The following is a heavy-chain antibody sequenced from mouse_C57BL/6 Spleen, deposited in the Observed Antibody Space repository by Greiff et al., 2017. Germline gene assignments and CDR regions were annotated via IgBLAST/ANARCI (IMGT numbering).Heavy chain of an antibody. D-gene: IGHD1-1*01. Sequence: QVQLQQSGPELVKPGASVKISCKASGYSFTSYYIHWVKQRPGQGLEWIGWIYPGSGNTKYNEKFKGKATLTADTSSSTAYMQLSSLTSEDSAVYYCARSSYGSSHWYFDVWGTGTTVTVSS. CDR3: ARSSYGSSHWYFDV. CDR2: IYPGSGNT. CDR1: GYSFTSYY. J-gene: IGHJ1*03. V-gene: IGHV1-66*01.